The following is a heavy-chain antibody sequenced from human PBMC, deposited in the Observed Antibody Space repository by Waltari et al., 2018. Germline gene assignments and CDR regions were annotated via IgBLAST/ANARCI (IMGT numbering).Heavy chain of an antibody. Sequence: QVQLVESGGGVVQPGGSLRLSCAASGFTFSSYGLPWVRQAPGKGLEWVAFIRYDGSNKYYADSVKGRFTISRDNSKNTLYLQMNSLRAEDTAVYYCAKDRRSYYYYGMDVWGQGTTVTVSS. CDR3: AKDRRSYYYYGMDV. J-gene: IGHJ6*02. V-gene: IGHV3-30*02. CDR2: IRYDGSNK. CDR1: GFTFSSYG. D-gene: IGHD3-3*01.